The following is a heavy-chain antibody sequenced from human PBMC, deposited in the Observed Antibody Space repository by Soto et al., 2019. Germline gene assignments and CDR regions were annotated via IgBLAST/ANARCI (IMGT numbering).Heavy chain of an antibody. Sequence: GASVKVSCKTSGYTFTSYAMNWVRQAPGQRLEWMGWINAGNGNTKYSQKFQGRVTITRDTSASTAYMELSSLRSEDTALYYCARDGVAAGNINFDYWGQGTLVTV. D-gene: IGHD6-19*01. V-gene: IGHV1-3*01. CDR2: INAGNGNT. CDR1: GYTFTSYA. J-gene: IGHJ4*01. CDR3: ARDGVAAGNINFDY.